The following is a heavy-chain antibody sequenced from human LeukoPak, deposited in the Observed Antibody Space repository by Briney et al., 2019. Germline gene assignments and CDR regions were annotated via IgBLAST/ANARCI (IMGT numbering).Heavy chain of an antibody. D-gene: IGHD2-2*01. CDR2: ISHSGST. V-gene: IGHV4-34*01. CDR1: GASFNDYY. J-gene: IGHJ5*02. CDR3: ARRDIVVVPAAIANWFDP. Sequence: PSETLSLTCAVSGASFNDYYSTRIRQPPGKEPGWIWEISHSGSTNYNPSLKSRVTISVDTSKNQFSLKLSSVTAADTAVYYCARRDIVVVPAAIANWFDPWGQGTLVTVSS.